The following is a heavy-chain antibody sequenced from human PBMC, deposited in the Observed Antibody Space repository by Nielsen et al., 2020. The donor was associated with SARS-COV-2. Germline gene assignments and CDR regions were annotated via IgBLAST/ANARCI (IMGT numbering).Heavy chain of an antibody. CDR2: INPSGGST. V-gene: IGHV1-46*01. J-gene: IGHJ4*02. Sequence: ASVKVSCKASGYTFTGYYMHWVRQAPGQGLEWMGIINPSGGSTSYAQKFQGRVTMTRDTSTSTVYMGLSSLRSEDTAVYYCARDPRFWSGYYTPYYFDYWGQGTLVTVSS. CDR1: GYTFTGYY. D-gene: IGHD3-3*01. CDR3: ARDPRFWSGYYTPYYFDY.